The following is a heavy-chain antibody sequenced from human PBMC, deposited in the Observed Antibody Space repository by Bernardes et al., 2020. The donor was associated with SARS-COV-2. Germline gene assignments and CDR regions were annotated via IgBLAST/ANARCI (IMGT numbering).Heavy chain of an antibody. D-gene: IGHD1-7*01. CDR3: AKTGTTSLTDFCLFDY. V-gene: IGHV4-59*01. Sequence: SETLSLTCTVSGDSISGYYWSWIRQPPGKGLEWIGFIYYTGSTNYNPSLKSRVTISVDTSKNQFSLKLNSVTAADTAVYYCAKTGTTSLTDFCLFDYWGQGSLVTVSS. J-gene: IGHJ4*02. CDR2: IYYTGST. CDR1: GDSISGYY.